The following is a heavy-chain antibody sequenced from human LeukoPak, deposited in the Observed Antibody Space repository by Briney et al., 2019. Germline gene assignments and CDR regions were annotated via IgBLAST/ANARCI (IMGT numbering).Heavy chain of an antibody. CDR3: AKASEARLTGGFDY. Sequence: GGSLRLSCAASGFTFDDYTMHWVRQAPGKGLEWVSGISWNSGSIGYADSVKGRFTISRDNAKNSLYLQMNSLRAEDTALYYCAKASEARLTGGFDYWGQGTLVTVSS. CDR1: GFTFDDYT. CDR2: ISWNSGSI. V-gene: IGHV3-9*01. D-gene: IGHD7-27*01. J-gene: IGHJ4*02.